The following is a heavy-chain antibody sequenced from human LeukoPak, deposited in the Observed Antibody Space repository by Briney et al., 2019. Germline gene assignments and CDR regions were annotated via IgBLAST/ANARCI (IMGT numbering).Heavy chain of an antibody. V-gene: IGHV3-74*01. J-gene: IGHJ4*02. D-gene: IGHD1-26*01. CDR3: AREAKVGGALQY. Sequence: QAGGSLRLSCAASGFIFSDYWMHWVRQAPGKGLVWVSRINTDGGFTRYADSVQGRFIISRDTAKNTLFLQMNSLRAEDTAVYYFAREAKVGGALQYWGQGILVTVSS. CDR1: GFIFSDYW. CDR2: INTDGGFT.